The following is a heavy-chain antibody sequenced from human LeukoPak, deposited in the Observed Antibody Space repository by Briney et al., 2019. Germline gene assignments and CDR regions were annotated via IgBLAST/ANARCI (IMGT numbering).Heavy chain of an antibody. J-gene: IGHJ4*02. Sequence: ASVKVSCKASGGTFSSYAISWVRQAPGQGLEWMGRIIPIFGTANYAQKFQGRVTITTDESTSTAYMELSSLRSEDTAVYYCARGPGGATGFDYWGQGTLVTVSS. CDR2: IIPIFGTA. CDR3: ARGPGGATGFDY. D-gene: IGHD1-26*01. V-gene: IGHV1-69*05. CDR1: GGTFSSYA.